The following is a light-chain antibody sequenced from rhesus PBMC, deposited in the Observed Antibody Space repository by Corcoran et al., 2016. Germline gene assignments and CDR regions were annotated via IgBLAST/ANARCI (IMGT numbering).Light chain of an antibody. V-gene: IGKV3-53*01. Sequence: QVILTQSPATLSLSPGERATLSCRASQSVSSSLAWYQQKPGQAPRLLIYGASSRDPGIPDRFRGSGSGTEFTRTSSSLGPEDFAVYYCQKYSSSPYSFGQGTKVEIK. CDR1: QSVSSS. J-gene: IGKJ2*01. CDR3: QKYSSSPYS. CDR2: GAS.